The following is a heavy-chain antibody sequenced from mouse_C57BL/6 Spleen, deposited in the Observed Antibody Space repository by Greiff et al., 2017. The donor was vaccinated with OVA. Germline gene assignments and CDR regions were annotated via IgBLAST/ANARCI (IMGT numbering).Heavy chain of an antibody. D-gene: IGHD1-1*01. Sequence: EVQLQQSGPELVKPGASVKISCKASGYTFTDYYMNWVKQSHGKSLEWIGDINPNNGGTSYNQKFKGKATLTVDKSSSTAYMELRSLTSEDSAVYYCAIYYYGSSSPGYWGQGTTLTVSS. CDR3: AIYYYGSSSPGY. J-gene: IGHJ2*01. V-gene: IGHV1-26*01. CDR1: GYTFTDYY. CDR2: INPNNGGT.